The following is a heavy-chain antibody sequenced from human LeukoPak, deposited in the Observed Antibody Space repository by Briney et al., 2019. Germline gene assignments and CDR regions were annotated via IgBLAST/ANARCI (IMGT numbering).Heavy chain of an antibody. CDR2: INHSGST. D-gene: IGHD6-19*01. CDR1: GGSFSGYY. J-gene: IGHJ4*02. Sequence: SETLSLTCAVYGGSFSGYYWSWIRQPPGKGLEWIGEINHSGSTNYNPSLKSRVTISVDTSKNQFSLKLSSVTAADTAVYYCASPLGYSSGWYSGWGQGTLVTVSS. CDR3: ASPLGYSSGWYSG. V-gene: IGHV4-34*01.